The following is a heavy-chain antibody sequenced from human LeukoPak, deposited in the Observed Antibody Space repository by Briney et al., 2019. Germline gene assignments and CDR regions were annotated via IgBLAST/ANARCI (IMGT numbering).Heavy chain of an antibody. J-gene: IGHJ5*01. CDR3: ARGSGTSWFDY. Sequence: ASVKVSCKTSGYTLTANYIHWVRQAPGQGLEWVGWINSYSGATKYAQKSQGRVTMTRDTSIRTTYMELDRLTLDDTAVYYCARGSGTSWFDYWGQGTLVTVSS. CDR2: INSYSGAT. CDR1: GYTLTANY. D-gene: IGHD2-2*01. V-gene: IGHV1-2*02.